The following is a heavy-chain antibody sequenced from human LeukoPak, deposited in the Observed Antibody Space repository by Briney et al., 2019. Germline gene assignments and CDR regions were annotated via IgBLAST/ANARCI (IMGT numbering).Heavy chain of an antibody. CDR3: ARDPYYDSSGYYPSHGDWFDP. Sequence: SETLSLTCTVSGGSISSYYWSWIRQPPGKGLEWIGYIYYSGSTNYNPSLKSRVTISVDTSKNQFSLKLSSVTAADTAVYYCARDPYYDSSGYYPSHGDWFDPWGQGTLVTVSS. D-gene: IGHD3-22*01. J-gene: IGHJ5*02. CDR1: GGSISSYY. V-gene: IGHV4-59*01. CDR2: IYYSGST.